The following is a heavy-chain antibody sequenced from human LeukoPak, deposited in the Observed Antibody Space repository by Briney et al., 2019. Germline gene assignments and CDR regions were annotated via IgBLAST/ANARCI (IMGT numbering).Heavy chain of an antibody. CDR3: ARGNYLDY. J-gene: IGHJ4*02. V-gene: IGHV1-2*02. CDR2: INPNSGGT. Sequence: ASVKVSCKASGDTFATYYTHWMRQAPGQGLEWMGGINPNSGGTKYAQKFQGRVTMTRDTSITTVYLEMSSLRSDDAALYYCARGNYLDYWGQGTPVTVSS. CDR1: GDTFATYY.